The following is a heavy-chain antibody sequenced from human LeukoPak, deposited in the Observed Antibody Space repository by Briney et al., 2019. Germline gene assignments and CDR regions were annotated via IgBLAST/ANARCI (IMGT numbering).Heavy chain of an antibody. V-gene: IGHV3-23*01. CDR1: GFTFSTYS. Sequence: GGSLRLSCAASGFTFSTYSMNWVRQAPGKGLEWVSVISLNDGSTYYADSVRGRFTISRDNSKNTLFLQMNGLRAEDTAIYYCAKAMTSSTYYFDSWGQGTLVTVSS. D-gene: IGHD3-9*01. J-gene: IGHJ4*02. CDR3: AKAMTSSTYYFDS. CDR2: ISLNDGST.